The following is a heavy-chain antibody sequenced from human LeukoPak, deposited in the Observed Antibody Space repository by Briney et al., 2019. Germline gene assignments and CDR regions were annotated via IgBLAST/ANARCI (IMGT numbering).Heavy chain of an antibody. Sequence: GGSLILSCTTSALTLSSYWMSWVRQAPGKGLEWVANIKQEGSEKYYVDSVKGRFTISRDNAKNSLYLQMNSLRAEDTAVYYCARVAYDFWSGYRDYWGQGTLVTVSS. J-gene: IGHJ4*02. D-gene: IGHD3-3*01. CDR3: ARVAYDFWSGYRDY. V-gene: IGHV3-7*01. CDR2: IKQEGSEK. CDR1: ALTLSSYW.